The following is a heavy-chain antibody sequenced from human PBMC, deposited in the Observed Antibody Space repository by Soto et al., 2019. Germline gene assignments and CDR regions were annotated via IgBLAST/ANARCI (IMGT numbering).Heavy chain of an antibody. J-gene: IGHJ4*02. Sequence: SETLSLTCTFSGFSISSSSYYLGWIRQPPGKGLEWIGSIYYSGSTYYNPSLKSRVTISVDTSKNQFSLKLSSVTAADTAVYYCAAMGYYFDYWGQGTLVTVSS. D-gene: IGHD5-18*01. CDR2: IYYSGST. V-gene: IGHV4-39*01. CDR1: GFSISSSSYY. CDR3: AAMGYYFDY.